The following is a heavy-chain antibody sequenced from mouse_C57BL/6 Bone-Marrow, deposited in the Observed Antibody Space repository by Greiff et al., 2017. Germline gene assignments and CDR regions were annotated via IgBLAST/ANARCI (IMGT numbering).Heavy chain of an antibody. CDR3: ARGRWSFAY. J-gene: IGHJ3*01. CDR2: IYPSDSET. Sequence: QVHVKQPGAELVRPGSSVKLSCKASGYTFTSYWMDWVKQRPGQGLEWIGNIYPSDSETHYNQKFKDKATLTVDKSSSTAYMQLSSLTSEDSAVYYCARGRWSFAYWGQGTLVTVSA. CDR1: GYTFTSYW. V-gene: IGHV1-61*01. D-gene: IGHD2-3*01.